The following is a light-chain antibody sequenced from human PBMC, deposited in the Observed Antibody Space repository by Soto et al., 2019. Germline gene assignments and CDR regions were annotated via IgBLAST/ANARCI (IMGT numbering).Light chain of an antibody. Sequence: DTPTRQWTSSLSASVGDRVTITYPARQSMSSYLNWYQQKPGKAPQLLIYAASSLQSGVPSRFSGSGSGTDFTLTISSLQPEDFATYYCQQSYSTLITFGQGPRL. CDR1: QSMSSY. V-gene: IGKV1-39*01. J-gene: IGKJ5*01. CDR2: AAS. CDR3: QQSYSTLIT.